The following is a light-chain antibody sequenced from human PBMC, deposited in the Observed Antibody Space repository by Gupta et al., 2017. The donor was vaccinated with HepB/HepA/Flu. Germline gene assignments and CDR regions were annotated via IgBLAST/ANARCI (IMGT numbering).Light chain of an antibody. CDR1: QGIDHY. Sequence: DIQMTQSHSSLSASVGDRVTISCRASQGIDHYLAWYQQKPGKVPTLLIYGASTLELGVPSRFSGSGSGTYFTLTISSLQPEDVATYYCQKYNTAPFTFGGGTKVDI. CDR3: QKYNTAPFT. V-gene: IGKV1-27*01. J-gene: IGKJ4*01. CDR2: GAS.